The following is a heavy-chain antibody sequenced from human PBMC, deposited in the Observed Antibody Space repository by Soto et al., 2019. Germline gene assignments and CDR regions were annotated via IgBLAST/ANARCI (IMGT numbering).Heavy chain of an antibody. CDR1: GFTFSRYA. D-gene: IGHD3-10*01. J-gene: IGHJ6*02. Sequence: LRLSCAASGFTFSRYAMSWVRQAPGKGLEWVSTVTGGGHTTYNADSVSGRFTISRDNSKNTLYLQMNNLRAEDTAIYYCASSSGDLDVYGMDIWGPGTTVTVSS. CDR2: VTGGGHTT. V-gene: IGHV3-23*01. CDR3: ASSSGDLDVYGMDI.